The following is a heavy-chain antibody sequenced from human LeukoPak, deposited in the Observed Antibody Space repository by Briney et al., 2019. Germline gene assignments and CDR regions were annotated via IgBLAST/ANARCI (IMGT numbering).Heavy chain of an antibody. CDR3: AKVAVTTGNYYYYMDV. CDR1: GFIFSSYS. D-gene: IGHD4-11*01. V-gene: IGHV3-21*04. Sequence: PGGSLRLSCAASGFIFSSYSMNWVRQAPGKGLEWVSSISSSSSYIYYADSVKGRFTISRDNAKNSLYLQMNSLRAEDTAVYYCAKVAVTTGNYYYYMDVWGKGTTVTVSS. CDR2: ISSSSSYI. J-gene: IGHJ6*03.